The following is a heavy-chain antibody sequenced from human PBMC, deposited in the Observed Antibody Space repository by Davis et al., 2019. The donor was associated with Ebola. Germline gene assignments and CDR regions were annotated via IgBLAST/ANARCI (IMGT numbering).Heavy chain of an antibody. Sequence: PGGSLRLSCAATGFTFSINSMNWVRQAPGKGLEWVSSITSDGGRTSYAESVKGRFTISRDNAKNSLYLQMNGLRPEDTAVYYCVRDRGASSWGQGTLVTVSS. CDR1: GFTFSINS. V-gene: IGHV3-21*01. D-gene: IGHD3-10*01. CDR3: VRDRGASS. CDR2: ITSDGGRT. J-gene: IGHJ5*02.